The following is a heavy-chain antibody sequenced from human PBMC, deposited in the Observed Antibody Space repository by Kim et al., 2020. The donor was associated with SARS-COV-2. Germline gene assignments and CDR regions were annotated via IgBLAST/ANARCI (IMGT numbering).Heavy chain of an antibody. CDR3: TRAAGIAAALNWFDP. CDR1: GDSVSTNSAA. V-gene: IGHV6-1*01. Sequence: SQTLSLTCAISGDSVSTNSAAWNWIRQSPSRGLEWLGRTYYRSKWYNDYAVSVKSRITINPDTSKNQFSLQLNSVTPEDTAVYYCTRAAGIAAALNWFDPWGQGTLVTVSS. J-gene: IGHJ5*02. D-gene: IGHD6-13*01. CDR2: TYYRSKWYN.